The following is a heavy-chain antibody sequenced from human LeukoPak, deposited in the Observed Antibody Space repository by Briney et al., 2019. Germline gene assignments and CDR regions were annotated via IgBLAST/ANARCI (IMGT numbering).Heavy chain of an antibody. J-gene: IGHJ4*02. V-gene: IGHV3-21*01. CDR1: GFTFSSYT. D-gene: IGHD1-1*01. Sequence: GGSLRLSCAASGFTFSSYTMNWVRQAPGKGLEWVSSISTGSSYIYYANTVKGRFTISRDNAKNSLYLQMNSLRAEDTAVYYCARSTGPIDYWRQGTLVTVSS. CDR3: ARSTGPIDY. CDR2: ISTGSSYI.